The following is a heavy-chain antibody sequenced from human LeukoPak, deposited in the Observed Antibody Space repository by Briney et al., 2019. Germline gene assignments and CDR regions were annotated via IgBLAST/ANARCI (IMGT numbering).Heavy chain of an antibody. V-gene: IGHV5-51*01. CDR2: IYPGDSDT. D-gene: IGHD3-9*01. Sequence: KTGESLKISCKGSGYSFTSYWIGWVRQMPGKGLEWMGIIYPGDSDTRYSPSFQGQVTISADKSISTAYLQWSSLKASDTAMYYCARETYYDILTGYYTLFDYWGQGTLVTVSS. CDR1: GYSFTSYW. J-gene: IGHJ4*02. CDR3: ARETYYDILTGYYTLFDY.